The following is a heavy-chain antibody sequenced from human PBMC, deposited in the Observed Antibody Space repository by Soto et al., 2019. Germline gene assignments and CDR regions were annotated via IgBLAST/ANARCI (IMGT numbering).Heavy chain of an antibody. CDR3: ATFHSGSYREHDY. Sequence: SVKVSFQVSGYTLNELSMHWVRQAPGKGLEWMGGFDPEDGETIYAQKFQGRVTMTEDTSTDTAYMELSSLRSEDTAVYYCATFHSGSYREHDYWGQGTLVTVSS. J-gene: IGHJ4*02. CDR1: GYTLNELS. D-gene: IGHD1-26*01. CDR2: FDPEDGET. V-gene: IGHV1-24*01.